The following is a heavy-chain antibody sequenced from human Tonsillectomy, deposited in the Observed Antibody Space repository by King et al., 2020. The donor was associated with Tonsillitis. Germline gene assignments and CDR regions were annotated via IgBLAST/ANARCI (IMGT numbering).Heavy chain of an antibody. CDR3: ARVFGYVCGSYPYEREFDY. CDR1: GDSVSSNNVA. CDR2: TYYRSNWYN. V-gene: IGHV6-1*01. J-gene: IGHJ4*02. Sequence: HVQLQQSGPGLVKPSQTLSLTCAISGDSVSSNNVAWNWIRQSPSRGLEWLGRTYYRSNWYNDYAVSVKSRITINPDTSKNQFSLQLNSVTPEDTAVYYWARVFGYVCGSYPYEREFDYWRQGTLVTVSS. D-gene: IGHD3-16*01.